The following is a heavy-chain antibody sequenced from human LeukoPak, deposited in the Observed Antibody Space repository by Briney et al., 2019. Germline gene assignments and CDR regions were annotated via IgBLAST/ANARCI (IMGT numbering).Heavy chain of an antibody. V-gene: IGHV4-38-2*02. CDR3: ARGSKRNYYYYYYMDV. J-gene: IGHJ6*03. CDR2: IYHSGST. CDR1: GYSISSGYY. Sequence: SETLSLTCTVSGYSISSGYYWGWIRQPPGKGLEWIGSIYHSGSTYYDPSLKSRVTISVDTSKNQFSLKLSSVTAADTAVYYCARGSKRNYYYYYYMDVWGKGTTVTVSS. D-gene: IGHD6-6*01.